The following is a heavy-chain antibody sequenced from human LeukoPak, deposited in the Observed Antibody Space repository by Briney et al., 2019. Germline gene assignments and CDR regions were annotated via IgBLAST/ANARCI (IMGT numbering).Heavy chain of an antibody. J-gene: IGHJ4*02. V-gene: IGHV3-23*01. CDR3: ASISSSWYTHTDY. CDR1: GFTFSSYA. CDR2: ISGSGGST. Sequence: PGGSLRLSCAASGFTFSSYAMSWVRQAPGKGLEWVSAISGSGGSTYYADSVKGRFTISRDNSKNTLYLQMNSLRAEDTAVYYCASISSSWYTHTDYWGQGTLVTVSS. D-gene: IGHD6-13*01.